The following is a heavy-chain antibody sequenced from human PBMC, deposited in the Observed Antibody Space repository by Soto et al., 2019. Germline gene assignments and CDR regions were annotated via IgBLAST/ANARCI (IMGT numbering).Heavy chain of an antibody. CDR2: IYYSGST. CDR3: ARHTPAISISDH. D-gene: IGHD2-15*01. V-gene: IGHV4-30-4*01. J-gene: IGHJ4*02. Sequence: LSETLSLTCTVSGGSISSGDYYWSWIRQPPGKGLEWIGYIYYSGSTYYNPSLKSRVTISVDTSKNQFSLKLSSVTAADTAVYYCARHTPAISISDHWGQGTLVTVSS. CDR1: GGSISSGDYY.